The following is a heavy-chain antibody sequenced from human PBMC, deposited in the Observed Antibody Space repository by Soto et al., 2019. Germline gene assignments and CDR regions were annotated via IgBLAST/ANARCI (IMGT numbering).Heavy chain of an antibody. V-gene: IGHV4-59*01. CDR3: ARHLNPGGSHYYYGMDV. J-gene: IGHJ6*02. D-gene: IGHD3-16*01. CDR1: GGSISSYY. Sequence: PSETLSLTCTVSGGSISSYYWSWIRQPPGKGLEWIGHIYYSGSTDYNPSLKGRVTISMDTSKNQLFLKLSSVTAADTAVYYCARHLNPGGSHYYYGMDVWGQGTTVTVSS. CDR2: IYYSGST.